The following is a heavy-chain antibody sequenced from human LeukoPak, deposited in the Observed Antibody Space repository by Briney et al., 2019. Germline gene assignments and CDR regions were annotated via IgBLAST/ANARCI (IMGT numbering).Heavy chain of an antibody. V-gene: IGHV3-74*01. CDR3: ARGYSSGCYGGVDY. D-gene: IGHD6-19*01. CDR1: GFTFSSYW. CDR2: INNDGSST. Sequence: GGSLRLSCAASGFTFSSYWMHWVRQAPGKGLVWVSRINNDGSSTSYAYSVTGRCTISRDNANKTLYLQMNMLRAEAAAGSYIARGYSSGCYGGVDYWGQGTLVTVSS. J-gene: IGHJ4*02.